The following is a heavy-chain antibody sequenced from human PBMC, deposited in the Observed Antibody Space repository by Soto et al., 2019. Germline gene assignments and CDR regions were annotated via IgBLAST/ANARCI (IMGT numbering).Heavy chain of an antibody. J-gene: IGHJ6*02. D-gene: IGHD1-26*01. Sequence: EVQLVESGGGLVQPGGSLTLSCAGSGFPFSGSIIHWVRQAPGKGLEWVGRIRSKANNYATAFAASVQGRVTISREDSKNTAFLQMNRLKIEDTAVYFCARNLGAKYGMDVWGQGTTVTVSS. CDR2: IRSKANNYAT. V-gene: IGHV3-73*02. CDR1: GFPFSGSI. CDR3: ARNLGAKYGMDV.